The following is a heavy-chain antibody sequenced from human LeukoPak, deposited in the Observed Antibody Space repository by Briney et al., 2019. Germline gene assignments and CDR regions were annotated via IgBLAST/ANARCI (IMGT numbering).Heavy chain of an antibody. V-gene: IGHV3-21*01. CDR2: IGSSGSYI. CDR3: ARAGEGGPRSFFDI. Sequence: PGGSLRLSCAASGFTFNAYSMNWVRQAPGKGLEWVSSIGSSGSYIYYADSVKGRFTISRDNAKNSLYLQMNSLRAEDTAVYYCARAGEGGPRSFFDIWGQGTMVTVSS. CDR1: GFTFNAYS. D-gene: IGHD1-26*01. J-gene: IGHJ3*02.